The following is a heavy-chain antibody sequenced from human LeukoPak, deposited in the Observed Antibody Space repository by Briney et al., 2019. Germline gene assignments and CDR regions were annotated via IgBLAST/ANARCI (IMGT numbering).Heavy chain of an antibody. CDR2: INPNSGDT. J-gene: IGHJ4*02. CDR1: GYTFTGYY. CDR3: ARLSRTPGTYFDY. Sequence: GASVKVSCKTSGYTFTGYYMHWVRQAPGQGLEWMGWINPNSGDTKESQKFQGRVTMTRDTSISTAYLQWSSLKASDTAMYYCARLSRTPGTYFDYWGQGTLVTVSS. D-gene: IGHD1-14*01. V-gene: IGHV1-2*02.